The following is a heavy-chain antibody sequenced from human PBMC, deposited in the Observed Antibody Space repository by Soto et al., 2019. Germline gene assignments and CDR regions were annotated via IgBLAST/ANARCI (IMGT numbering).Heavy chain of an antibody. Sequence: EVQLVESGGGLVQPGGSLRLSCAASGFTFSSYSMNWVRQAPGKGQEWVSYISSSSSTIYYADSLKGRFTIYRDNAKNSLYLQMNSLRAEDTAVYYCARENARFGEYHLGYWGQGTLVTVSS. J-gene: IGHJ4*02. D-gene: IGHD3-10*01. CDR2: ISSSSSTI. CDR3: ARENARFGEYHLGY. CDR1: GFTFSSYS. V-gene: IGHV3-48*01.